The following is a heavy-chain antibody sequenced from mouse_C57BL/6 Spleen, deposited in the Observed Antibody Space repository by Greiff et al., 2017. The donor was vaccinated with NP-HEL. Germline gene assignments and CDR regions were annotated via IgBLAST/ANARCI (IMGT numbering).Heavy chain of an antibody. D-gene: IGHD2-4*01. CDR3: ARRDYDVEDYYFDY. Sequence: QVQLQQPGAELVMPGASVKLSCKASGYTFTSYWMHWVKQRPGQGLEWIGEIDPSDSYTNYNQKFKGKSTLTVDKSSSTAYMQLSSLTSEDSAVYYCARRDYDVEDYYFDYWGQGTTLTVSS. J-gene: IGHJ2*01. V-gene: IGHV1-69*01. CDR2: IDPSDSYT. CDR1: GYTFTSYW.